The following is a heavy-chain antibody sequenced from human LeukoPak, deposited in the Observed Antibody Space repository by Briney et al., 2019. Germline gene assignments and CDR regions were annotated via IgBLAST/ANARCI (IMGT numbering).Heavy chain of an antibody. CDR1: GFTFSSYA. J-gene: IGHJ3*02. CDR2: ISGSGGSK. Sequence: PGGSLRLSCAASGFTFSSYAMSWVRQAPGRELEGVSAISGSGGSKYDADSVKGRSSFSGDNSKNTLYLQMNSLRAEDTAVYYCAKDAGGYYDSSGYFLGAFDIWGQGTMVTVSS. CDR3: AKDAGGYYDSSGYFLGAFDI. D-gene: IGHD3-22*01. V-gene: IGHV3-23*01.